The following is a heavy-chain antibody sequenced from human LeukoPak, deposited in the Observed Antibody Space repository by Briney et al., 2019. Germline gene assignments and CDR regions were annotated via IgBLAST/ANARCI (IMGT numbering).Heavy chain of an antibody. CDR2: ISWNGGGM. V-gene: IGHV3-9*01. CDR3: AKDITGGRSSPYFDS. D-gene: IGHD6-6*01. J-gene: IGHJ4*02. Sequence: GGSLILSCAASGFTFDAYAMHWVRQAPGKGLEWVSGISWNGGGMGYAVSVKGRFTISRDNAKNSLYLQMNSLRDEDTALYYCAKDITGGRSSPYFDSWGQGTLVTVSS. CDR1: GFTFDAYA.